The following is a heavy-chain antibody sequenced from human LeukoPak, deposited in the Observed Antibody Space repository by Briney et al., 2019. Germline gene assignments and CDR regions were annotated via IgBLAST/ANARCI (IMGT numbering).Heavy chain of an antibody. D-gene: IGHD4-17*01. CDR1: GFTFSSYG. Sequence: GRSLRLSCAASGFTFSSYGMHWVRQAPGKGLEWVSSISSSSTYIYYADSLKGRFTISRDNAKNSLYLQMNSLRAEDTAVYYCARDLYGDYSFDYWGQGTPVTVSS. V-gene: IGHV3-21*01. CDR2: ISSSSTYI. J-gene: IGHJ4*02. CDR3: ARDLYGDYSFDY.